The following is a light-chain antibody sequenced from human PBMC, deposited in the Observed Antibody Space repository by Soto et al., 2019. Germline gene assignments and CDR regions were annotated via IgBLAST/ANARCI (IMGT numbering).Light chain of an antibody. J-gene: IGKJ2*01. CDR1: QSVSIH. CDR2: SAS. V-gene: IGKV3-15*01. CDR3: QQYKKGPDT. Sequence: EIVMTQSPATLSVSPGEGATLSCRASQSVSIHLAWYQQTPGQAPRLLIYSASTRATGIPARFSGSGSGTEFTLTISSLQSEDFAVYYCQQYKKGPDTFGQGTKLEIK.